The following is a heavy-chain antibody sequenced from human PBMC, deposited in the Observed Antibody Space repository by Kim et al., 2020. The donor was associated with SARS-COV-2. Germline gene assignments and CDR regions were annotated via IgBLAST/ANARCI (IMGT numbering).Heavy chain of an antibody. CDR3: ARKRADRSGFIDY. Sequence: SETLSLTCTVSGDTKNDYYWSWIRQPPGKGLEWIGYVHYSGSTNYTPSLMSRVFISGYTSNNQFSLNLYSVTAADTAVYYCARKRADRSGFIDYWGQGAL. CDR2: VHYSGST. CDR1: GDTKNDYY. V-gene: IGHV4-59*01. D-gene: IGHD3-22*01. J-gene: IGHJ4*02.